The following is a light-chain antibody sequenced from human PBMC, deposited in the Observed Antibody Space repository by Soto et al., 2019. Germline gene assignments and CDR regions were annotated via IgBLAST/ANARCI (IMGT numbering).Light chain of an antibody. CDR3: QQYNNWPRRT. CDR2: GAS. V-gene: IGKV3-15*01. CDR1: QSVSSN. Sequence: EIVLTQSPGTLSLSPGERATFSCRASQSVSSNYLAWYQQKPGQAPRLLIYGASTRATGISARFSGSGSGTEFTLTIRSLQSEDFAVYYCQQYNNWPRRTFGQGTKVDIK. J-gene: IGKJ1*01.